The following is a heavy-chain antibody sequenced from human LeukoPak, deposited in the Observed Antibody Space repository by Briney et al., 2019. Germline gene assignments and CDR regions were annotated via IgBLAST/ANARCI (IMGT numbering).Heavy chain of an antibody. CDR2: IKQDGSEK. CDR3: ARVYSSGWYASY. D-gene: IGHD6-19*01. V-gene: IGHV3-7*01. Sequence: GGSLRLSCAASGFTFSSYSMNWVRQAPGKGLEWVANIKQDGSEKYYVDSVKGRFTISRDNAKNSLYLQMNSLRVEDTAVYYCARVYSSGWYASYWGQGTLVTVSS. CDR1: GFTFSSYS. J-gene: IGHJ4*02.